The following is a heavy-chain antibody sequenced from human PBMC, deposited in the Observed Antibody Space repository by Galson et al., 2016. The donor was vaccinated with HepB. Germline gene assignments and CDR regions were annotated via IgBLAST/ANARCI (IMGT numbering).Heavy chain of an antibody. CDR3: ARGDY. V-gene: IGHV1-2*04. J-gene: IGHJ4*02. CDR2: INPNSGAT. CDR1: GYTFTGFY. Sequence: SVKVSCKASGYTFTGFYIHWVRQAPGQGLEWMGWINPNSGATDYAQKFQGSVTLTRDTSISTAYMELSSLTSEDTAVYYCARGDYWGQGTLVTVSS.